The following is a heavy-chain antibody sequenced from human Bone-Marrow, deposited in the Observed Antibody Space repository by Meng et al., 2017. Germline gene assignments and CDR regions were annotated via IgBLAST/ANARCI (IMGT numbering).Heavy chain of an antibody. CDR1: GYTFTGYY. Sequence: ASVKVSCKASGYTFTGYYIHWVRQAPGQGLEWMGRINPKTGGTSYVQKLQGRVTMTRDTTISTAYMELSSLRSDDTAVYYCARGPSSAANWFDPWGQGNLVNGAS. CDR2: INPKTGGT. D-gene: IGHD3-3*01. V-gene: IGHV1-2*06. J-gene: IGHJ5*01. CDR3: ARGPSSAANWFDP.